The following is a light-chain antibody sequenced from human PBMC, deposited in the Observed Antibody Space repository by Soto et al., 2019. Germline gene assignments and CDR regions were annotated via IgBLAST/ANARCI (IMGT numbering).Light chain of an antibody. CDR3: QQFAISTT. CDR1: QSISSY. CDR2: DAS. J-gene: IGKJ1*01. Sequence: DIQMTQSPSSLSASVGDRVTITCRASQSISSYLNWYQQKPGKAPKLLIYDASSLESGVPSRFSGSGSGTDFTLTISSLQPDDFATYYCQQFAISTTFGQGTKVDIK. V-gene: IGKV1-39*01.